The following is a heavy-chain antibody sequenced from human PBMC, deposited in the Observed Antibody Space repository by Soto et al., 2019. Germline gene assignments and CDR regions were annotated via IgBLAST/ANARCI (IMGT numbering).Heavy chain of an antibody. V-gene: IGHV3-33*01. J-gene: IGHJ4*02. CDR3: ARDQDDYGDYVYFDY. CDR1: GFTFSSYG. D-gene: IGHD4-17*01. CDR2: IWYDGSNK. Sequence: QVQLVESGGGVVQPGRSLRLSCAASGFTFSSYGMHWVRQAPGKGLEWVAVIWYDGSNKYYADSVKGRFTISRDNSKNTLYLQMNSLRAEDTAVYYCARDQDDYGDYVYFDYWGQGPLVTVSS.